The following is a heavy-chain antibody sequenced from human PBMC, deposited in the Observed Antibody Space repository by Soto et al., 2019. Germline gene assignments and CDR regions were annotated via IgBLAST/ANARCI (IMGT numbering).Heavy chain of an antibody. CDR2: IYYSGST. V-gene: IGHV4-59*08. J-gene: IGHJ6*03. Sequence: SETLSLTCTVSGGSISSYYWSWIRQPPGKGLEWIGYIYYSGSTNYNPSLKSRVTISVDTSKNQFSLKLSSVTAADTAVYYCARHLPVGGYSYGRDYYYYYMDVWGKGTTVTVSS. CDR3: ARHLPVGGYSYGRDYYYYYMDV. CDR1: GGSISSYY. D-gene: IGHD5-18*01.